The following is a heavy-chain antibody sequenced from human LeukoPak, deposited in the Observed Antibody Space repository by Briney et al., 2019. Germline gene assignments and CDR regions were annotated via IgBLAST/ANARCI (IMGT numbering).Heavy chain of an antibody. CDR2: IYTSGST. D-gene: IGHD2-15*01. CDR3: ARAYCSGGSCYDYYYYYMDV. Sequence: PSETLSLTCTVSGGSISSYYWSWIRQPAGKGLEWIGRIYTSGSTNYNPSLKSRVTISVDTSKNQFSLKLSSVTAADTAVYYCARAYCSGGSCYDYYYYYMDVWGKGTTVTISS. V-gene: IGHV4-4*07. CDR1: GGSISSYY. J-gene: IGHJ6*03.